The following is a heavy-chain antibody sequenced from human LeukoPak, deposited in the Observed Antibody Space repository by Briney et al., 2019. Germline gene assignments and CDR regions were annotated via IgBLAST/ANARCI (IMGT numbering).Heavy chain of an antibody. D-gene: IGHD2-2*02. CDR1: GYTFTSYG. CDR2: IIPIFGTA. V-gene: IGHV1-69*13. Sequence: GASVKVSCKASGYTFTSYGISWVRQAPGQGLEWMGGIIPIFGTANYAQKFQGRVTITADESTSTAYMELSSLRSEDTAVYYCASPPAAILNARYFQHWGQGTLVTVSS. J-gene: IGHJ1*01. CDR3: ASPPAAILNARYFQH.